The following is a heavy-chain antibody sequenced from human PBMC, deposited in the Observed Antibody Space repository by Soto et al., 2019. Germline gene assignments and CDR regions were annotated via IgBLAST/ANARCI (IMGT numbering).Heavy chain of an antibody. D-gene: IGHD2-15*01. Sequence: EVQLVESGGGLVQPGGSLRLSCAASGFTFSSYWMHWVRQAPGKGLVWVSRINSDGSSTSYADSVKGRVTISRDNAKNTLYPQMNSLRADDTALYYCARGRVVVATADYYFYMDVWGKGTTVTVSS. J-gene: IGHJ6*03. CDR1: GFTFSSYW. V-gene: IGHV3-74*01. CDR2: INSDGSST. CDR3: ARGRVVVATADYYFYMDV.